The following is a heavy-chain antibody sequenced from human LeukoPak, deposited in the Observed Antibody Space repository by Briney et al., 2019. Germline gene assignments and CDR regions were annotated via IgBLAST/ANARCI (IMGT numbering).Heavy chain of an antibody. CDR2: ISSSSSYI. Sequence: GGSLRLSCAASGFTFSGYSMNWVRQAPGKGLEWVSSISSSSSYIYCADSVKGRFTISRDNAKNSLYLQMNSLRAEDTAVYYCARDLSYSSGWYGLDYWGQGTLVTVSS. V-gene: IGHV3-21*01. CDR1: GFTFSGYS. J-gene: IGHJ4*02. D-gene: IGHD6-19*01. CDR3: ARDLSYSSGWYGLDY.